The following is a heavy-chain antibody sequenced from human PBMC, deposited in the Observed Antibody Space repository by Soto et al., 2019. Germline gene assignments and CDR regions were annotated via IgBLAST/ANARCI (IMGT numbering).Heavy chain of an antibody. CDR3: VKDYSDGRFADY. D-gene: IGHD1-26*01. V-gene: IGHV3-64D*06. Sequence: EVQLVESGGGLVRPGGSLRLSCSASGFTLKDSAMHWVRQAPGRGLEQVAASTYIGGTPYYADSVKGKFTISRDSSQNTLYLQLSSLRPEDTSVYFCVKDYSDGRFADYWGQGTLVTVSS. CDR2: STYIGGTP. J-gene: IGHJ4*02. CDR1: GFTLKDSA.